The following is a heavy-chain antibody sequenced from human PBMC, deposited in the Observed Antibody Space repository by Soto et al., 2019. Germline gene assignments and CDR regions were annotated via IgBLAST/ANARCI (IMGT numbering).Heavy chain of an antibody. CDR1: GFTFSSYG. CDR3: ARDGYCSGGSCYSVPVFDY. V-gene: IGHV3-33*08. D-gene: IGHD2-15*01. CDR2: IWYDGSNK. J-gene: IGHJ4*02. Sequence: GGSLRLSCAASGFTFSSYGMHWVRQAPGKGLEWVAVIWYDGSNKYYADSVKGRFTTSRDNSKNMLYLQMNSLRAEDTAVYYCARDGYCSGGSCYSVPVFDYWGQGTLVTVSS.